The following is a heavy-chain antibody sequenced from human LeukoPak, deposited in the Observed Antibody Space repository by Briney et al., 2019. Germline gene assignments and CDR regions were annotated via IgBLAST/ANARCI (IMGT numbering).Heavy chain of an antibody. D-gene: IGHD6-19*01. CDR3: ARTYKQWVAQSCLDP. CDR2: IYYSGRS. CDR1: GGSISSSNYY. V-gene: IGHV4-39*07. Sequence: SETLSLTCTVSGGSISSSNYYWGWIRQPPGKGLECIGSIYYSGRSYYNPSLKSRVTISVDTSKNQFSLKLSSVTAADTAVYYCARTYKQWVAQSCLDPWGQGTLVTVSS. J-gene: IGHJ5*02.